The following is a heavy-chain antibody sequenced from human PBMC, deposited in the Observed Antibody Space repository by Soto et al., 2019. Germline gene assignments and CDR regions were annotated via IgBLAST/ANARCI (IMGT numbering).Heavy chain of an antibody. J-gene: IGHJ3*02. V-gene: IGHV4-59*01. CDR3: ERESHYPSSAYYSRGALDI. CDR1: GGSIGNYY. Sequence: SETLSLTCTVSGGSIGNYYWNWIRQPPGKGLEWIGSIYNSGSTNYNPSLKSRVTISVDTSKNQFSLKQSSVTAADTAVYYCERESHYPSSAYYSRGALDIWGQGTMVTVSS. CDR2: IYNSGST. D-gene: IGHD3-22*01.